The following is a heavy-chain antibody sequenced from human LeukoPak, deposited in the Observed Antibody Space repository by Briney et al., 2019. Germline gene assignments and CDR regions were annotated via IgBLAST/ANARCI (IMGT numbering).Heavy chain of an antibody. CDR3: ARSLRGAAHHFDY. Sequence: SETLSLTCTVSGGAISGSSYYWGWIRQPPGKGLERIGSIYYSGNTFHNPSLKSRVTISVDTSKNQFSLNPSSVTAADTAVYYCARSLRGAAHHFDYWGQGTLVTVSS. CDR2: IYYSGNT. V-gene: IGHV4-39*01. CDR1: GGAISGSSYY. D-gene: IGHD6-6*01. J-gene: IGHJ4*02.